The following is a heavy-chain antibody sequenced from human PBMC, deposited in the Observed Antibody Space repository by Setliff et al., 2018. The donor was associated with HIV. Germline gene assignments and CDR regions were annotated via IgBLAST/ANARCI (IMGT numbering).Heavy chain of an antibody. CDR2: MNPNSGNT. D-gene: IGHD3-16*01. J-gene: IGHJ6*03. Sequence: VASVKVSCKASGYTFTSYDINWVRQATGQGLEWMGWMNPNSGNTGYAQKFQGRVTMTRNTSISTAYMELSSLRSEDTAVYYCAREGGDYYYYYMDVWGKGTTVTVSS. CDR3: AREGGDYYYYYMDV. V-gene: IGHV1-8*02. CDR1: GYTFTSYD.